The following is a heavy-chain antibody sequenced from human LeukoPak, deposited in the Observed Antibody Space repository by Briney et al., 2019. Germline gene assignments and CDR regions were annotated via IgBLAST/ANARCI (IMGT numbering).Heavy chain of an antibody. V-gene: IGHV3-33*01. D-gene: IGHD6-6*01. CDR2: IWYDGSNK. J-gene: IGHJ4*02. Sequence: HAGGSLRLSCAASGFTFSSYGMHWVRQAPGKGREGVAVIWYDGSNKYYADSVKGRFTISRDTSKNTLYLQMNSLRAEDTALYYCARGWGAARHLYFDYWGQGTPVTVSS. CDR3: ARGWGAARHLYFDY. CDR1: GFTFSSYG.